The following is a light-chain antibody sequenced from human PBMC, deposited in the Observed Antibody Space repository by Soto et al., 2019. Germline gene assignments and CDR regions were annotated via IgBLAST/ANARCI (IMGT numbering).Light chain of an antibody. CDR3: QTWGTGFQF. CDR2: LNNDGSH. CDR1: SGHSSYV. Sequence: QLVLTQSPSASASRGASVKLTCTLSSGHSSYVIAWHQKQPGKGPRYLMDLNNDGSHTKGDGIPDRFSGSSSGADRYLIISSLQSEDEADYYCQTWGTGFQFFGGGTKLTVL. V-gene: IGLV4-69*01. J-gene: IGLJ2*01.